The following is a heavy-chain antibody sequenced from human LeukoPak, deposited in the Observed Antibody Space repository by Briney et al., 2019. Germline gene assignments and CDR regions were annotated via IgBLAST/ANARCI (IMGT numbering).Heavy chain of an antibody. D-gene: IGHD3-10*01. J-gene: IGHJ6*02. Sequence: QPGGSLRLSCAASGFTFSSYDMHWVRQATGKGLEWVSAIGTAGDTYYPGSVKGRFTISRENAKNSLYLQMNSLRAGDTAVYYCAGGSPIWFGETNYGMDVWGQGTTVTVSS. CDR1: GFTFSSYD. CDR2: IGTAGDT. CDR3: AGGSPIWFGETNYGMDV. V-gene: IGHV3-13*01.